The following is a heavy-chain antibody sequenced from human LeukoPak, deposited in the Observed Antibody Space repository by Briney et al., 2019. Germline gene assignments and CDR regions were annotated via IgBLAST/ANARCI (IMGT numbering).Heavy chain of an antibody. CDR2: IYYSGST. CDR3: ARAVTGRFDY. D-gene: IGHD6-19*01. Sequence: SETLSLTCTVSGGSMSPYHWSWIRQPPGKGLEWTGYIYYSGSTNYNPSLKSRVTISVDTSKNQFSLKLSSVTAADTAMYYCARAVTGRFDYWGQGTLVTVSS. CDR1: GGSMSPYH. V-gene: IGHV4-59*08. J-gene: IGHJ4*02.